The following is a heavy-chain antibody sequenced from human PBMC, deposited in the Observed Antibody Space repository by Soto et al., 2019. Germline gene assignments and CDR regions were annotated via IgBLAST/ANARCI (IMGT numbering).Heavy chain of an antibody. CDR2: IYYSGST. CDR1: GGSISSYY. Sequence: QVQLQESGPGLVKPSETLSLTCTVSGGSISSYYWSWIRQPPGKGLEWIGYIYYSGSTNYNPSLKSRVTLSVDTSKNPFSLKLSSVTAADTAVYYCARPHGGSSGWDNWFDPWGQGTLVTVSS. V-gene: IGHV4-59*01. D-gene: IGHD6-25*01. J-gene: IGHJ5*02. CDR3: ARPHGGSSGWDNWFDP.